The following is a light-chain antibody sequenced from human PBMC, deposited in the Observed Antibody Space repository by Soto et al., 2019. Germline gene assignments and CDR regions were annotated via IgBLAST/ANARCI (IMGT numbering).Light chain of an antibody. CDR1: SSDVGGYNY. Sequence: QSALTQPRSVSGSPGQSVAISCTGTSSDVGGYNYVSWYQQHPGKAPKLMIYDVSKRPSGVPDRFSGSKSGNTASLTISGLQPEDEADYYCSAYTNANTLTFGGGTKLTVL. CDR3: SAYTNANTLT. CDR2: DVS. J-gene: IGLJ2*01. V-gene: IGLV2-11*01.